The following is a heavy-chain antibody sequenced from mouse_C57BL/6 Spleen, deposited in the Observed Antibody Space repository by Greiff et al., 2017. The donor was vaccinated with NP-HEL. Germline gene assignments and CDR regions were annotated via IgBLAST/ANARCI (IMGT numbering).Heavy chain of an antibody. CDR1: GYTFTSYW. J-gene: IGHJ4*01. D-gene: IGHD2-1*01. V-gene: IGHV1-50*01. Sequence: QVQLQQSGAELVKPGASVKLSCKASGYTFTSYWMQWVKQRPGQGLEWIGEIDPSDSYTNYNQKFKGKATLTVDTSSSTAYMQLGSLTSEDSAVYYCARRGGNYEGYYAMDYWGQGTSVTVSS. CDR3: ARRGGNYEGYYAMDY. CDR2: IDPSDSYT.